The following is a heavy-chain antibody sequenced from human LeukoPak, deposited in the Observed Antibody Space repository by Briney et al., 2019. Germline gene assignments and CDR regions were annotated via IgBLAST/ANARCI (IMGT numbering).Heavy chain of an antibody. Sequence: GGSLRLSCAVSGLTFSNYWMHWVRQGPGKGPVWVSRINSDGSSRAYADSVKGRFTISRDNAKNTLYLQMDSLRAEDTAVYYCARDPKQGGTYWNYFDYWGQRALVTVSP. J-gene: IGHJ4*02. V-gene: IGHV3-74*01. CDR2: INSDGSSR. CDR3: ARDPKQGGTYWNYFDY. D-gene: IGHD1-26*01. CDR1: GLTFSNYW.